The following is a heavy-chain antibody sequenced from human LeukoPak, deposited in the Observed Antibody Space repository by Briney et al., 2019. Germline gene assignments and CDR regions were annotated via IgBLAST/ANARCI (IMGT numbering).Heavy chain of an antibody. Sequence: SETLSLTCTVSGYSSSSGYYWGWLRQPPGKGLEWIGSIYHSGSTYYNPSLKSRVAVSVDTSKNQFSLKLSSVTAADTAVYYCARVWVEVFRTSPYFDYWGQGTLVTVSS. V-gene: IGHV4-38-2*02. CDR1: GYSSSSGYY. D-gene: IGHD1-14*01. CDR3: ARVWVEVFRTSPYFDY. CDR2: IYHSGST. J-gene: IGHJ4*02.